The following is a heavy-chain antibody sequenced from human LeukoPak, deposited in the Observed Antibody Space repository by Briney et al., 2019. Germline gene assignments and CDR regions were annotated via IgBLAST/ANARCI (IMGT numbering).Heavy chain of an antibody. J-gene: IGHJ4*02. CDR2: TYYRSKWYN. CDR1: GDSVSSNSAA. D-gene: IGHD3-22*01. Sequence: PSQTLSLTCAISGDSVSSNSAAWNWIRQSPSRGLEWLGRTYYRSKWYNDYAVSVKSRITINPDTSKNQFSLQLNSVTPEDTAVYYCARGQGRYYDSSGYYNYWGQGTLVTVSS. CDR3: ARGQGRYYDSSGYYNY. V-gene: IGHV6-1*01.